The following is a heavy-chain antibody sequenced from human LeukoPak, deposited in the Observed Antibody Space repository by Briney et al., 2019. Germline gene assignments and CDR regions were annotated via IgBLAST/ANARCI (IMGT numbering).Heavy chain of an antibody. CDR1: GFTFSIYW. V-gene: IGHV3-7*01. CDR2: MKGDGSVK. D-gene: IGHD2-15*01. Sequence: GGPLRLSCAASGFTFSIYWMSWVRQAPGKELEWVASMKGDGSVKHFLDSVEGRSTISRDNAKNSLYLQMNSLRAEDTAVYYCARWDAYCSGGRCYSGDFAFDIWGQGTMVTVSS. CDR3: ARWDAYCSGGRCYSGDFAFDI. J-gene: IGHJ3*02.